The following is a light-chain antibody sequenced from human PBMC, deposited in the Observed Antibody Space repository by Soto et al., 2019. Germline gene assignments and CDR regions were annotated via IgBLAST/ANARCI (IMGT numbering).Light chain of an antibody. CDR2: YDH. Sequence: QSVLTQPPSVSGAPRQRVTISCSGSSSNIGNNAVNWYQQLPGKAPKLLIYYDHLLPSGVSARFSGSKSATSASLAISGLQSEDEADYYCAAWYDSLNGVVFGGGTKLTVL. J-gene: IGLJ2*01. CDR3: AAWYDSLNGVV. V-gene: IGLV1-36*01. CDR1: SSNIGNNA.